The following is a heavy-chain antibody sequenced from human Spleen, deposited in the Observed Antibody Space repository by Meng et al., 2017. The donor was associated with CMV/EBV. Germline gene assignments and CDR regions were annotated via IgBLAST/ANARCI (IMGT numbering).Heavy chain of an antibody. Sequence: YTFTTYYVNWVRQVPGQGREGMAINNPSDDSTNYAQKFQGRLAMTSDSSTSTVFMELSSLTADDTAVYYCARGATGTTRLDYYFDHWGQGTLVTVSS. J-gene: IGHJ4*02. D-gene: IGHD1-1*01. CDR1: YTFTTYY. CDR2: NNPSDDST. V-gene: IGHV1-46*01. CDR3: ARGATGTTRLDYYFDH.